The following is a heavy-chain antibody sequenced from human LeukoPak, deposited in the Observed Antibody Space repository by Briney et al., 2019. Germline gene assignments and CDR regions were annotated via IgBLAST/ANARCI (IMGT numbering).Heavy chain of an antibody. J-gene: IGHJ5*02. Sequence: ASVKVSCKASGYTFTSFDINWVRQATGQGLEWMGWMNPNTGNTGYAQKFQGRVTMSRNTSISAAYMELSSLSSEDTAVYYCARGMAGYSGYDLNWFDPWGQGTLVTVSS. CDR2: MNPNTGNT. CDR3: ARGMAGYSGYDLNWFDP. V-gene: IGHV1-8*01. CDR1: GYTFTSFD. D-gene: IGHD5-12*01.